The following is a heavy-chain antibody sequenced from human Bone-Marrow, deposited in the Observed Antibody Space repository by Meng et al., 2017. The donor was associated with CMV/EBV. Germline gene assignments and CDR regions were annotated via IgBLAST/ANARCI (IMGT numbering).Heavy chain of an antibody. CDR2: IWYDGSNK. Sequence: GGSLRLSCAASGFTFSSYGMHWVRQAPGKGLEWVAVIWYDGSNKYYADSVKGRFTISRDNSKNTLYLQMNSLRAEDTAVYYCAKGDSSGWGAPDYWGQGTLVTVSS. V-gene: IGHV3-33*06. CDR3: AKGDSSGWGAPDY. CDR1: GFTFSSYG. J-gene: IGHJ4*02. D-gene: IGHD6-19*01.